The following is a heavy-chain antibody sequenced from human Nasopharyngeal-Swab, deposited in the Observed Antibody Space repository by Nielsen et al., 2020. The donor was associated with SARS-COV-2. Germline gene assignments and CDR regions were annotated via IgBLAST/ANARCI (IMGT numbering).Heavy chain of an antibody. J-gene: IGHJ4*02. CDR2: IYYGGST. V-gene: IGHV4-39*05. CDR1: GGSISSSTYY. Sequence: SETPSLTCTVSGGSISSSTYYWAWIRQPPGKGLEWIGSIYYGGSTYYNPSLKSRVTISVDTSKNQFSLKLSSVTAADTAVYYCATLSSSWYEYYFDYWGQGTLVTVSS. CDR3: ATLSSSWYEYYFDY. D-gene: IGHD6-13*01.